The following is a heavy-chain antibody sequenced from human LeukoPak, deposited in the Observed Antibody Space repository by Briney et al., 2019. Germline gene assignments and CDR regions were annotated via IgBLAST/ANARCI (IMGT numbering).Heavy chain of an antibody. Sequence: ASVKVSCKASGYTFADYYIHWVRQAPGQGLEWVGWMNPNSGDTNYARSFQGRVTMTRDTSISTAYMELSRLRSDDTAVYYCAGSLGYCTSNVCYLKYWGQGTLVTVSS. J-gene: IGHJ4*02. CDR1: GYTFADYY. CDR3: AGSLGYCTSNVCYLKY. CDR2: MNPNSGDT. V-gene: IGHV1-2*02. D-gene: IGHD2-8*01.